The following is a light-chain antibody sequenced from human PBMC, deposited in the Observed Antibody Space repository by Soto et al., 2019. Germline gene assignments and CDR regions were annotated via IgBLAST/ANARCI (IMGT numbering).Light chain of an antibody. CDR2: EVN. CDR3: SSYTSSSTYV. V-gene: IGLV2-14*01. J-gene: IGLJ1*01. CDR1: SSDVGGYNY. Sequence: QSALTQPASVSGSPGQSITISCTGTSSDVGGYNYVSWYQHHPGKAPQLMIYEVNNRPSGVSNRFSGSKSGNMASLTISGLQAEDEADYYCSSYTSSSTYVFGSGTKLTVL.